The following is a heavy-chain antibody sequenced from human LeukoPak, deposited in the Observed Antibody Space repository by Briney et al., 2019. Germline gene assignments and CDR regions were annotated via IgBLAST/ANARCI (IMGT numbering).Heavy chain of an antibody. Sequence: GGSLILSCAASGFTFSSYWMHWVRQAPGKGLVWVSRINSDGSSTSYADSVKGRFTISRDNAKNTLYLQMNSLRAEDTAVYYCARASDSSGYYPYYFDYWGQGTLVTVSS. J-gene: IGHJ4*02. CDR1: GFTFSSYW. CDR2: INSDGSST. CDR3: ARASDSSGYYPYYFDY. D-gene: IGHD3-22*01. V-gene: IGHV3-74*01.